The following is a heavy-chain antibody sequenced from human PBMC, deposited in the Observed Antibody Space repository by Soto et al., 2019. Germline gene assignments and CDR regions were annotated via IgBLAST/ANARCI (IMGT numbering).Heavy chain of an antibody. D-gene: IGHD4-17*01. CDR2: ITGSGGRT. CDR1: GFTFSTYA. CDR3: AKDRYGDYGGIDY. Sequence: WGSLRLSCAASGFTFSTYAMIWVRQAPGKGLEWVSVITGSGGRTYYADSVKGRFTISRDTSKKTLFLQMNSLRAEDTAVYYCAKDRYGDYGGIDYWGQGPMVT. J-gene: IGHJ4*02. V-gene: IGHV3-23*01.